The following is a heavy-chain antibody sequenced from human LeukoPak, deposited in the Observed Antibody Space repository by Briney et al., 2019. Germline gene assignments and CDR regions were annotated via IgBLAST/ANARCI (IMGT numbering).Heavy chain of an antibody. D-gene: IGHD1/OR15-1a*01. V-gene: IGHV1-46*01. CDR3: AILRYNWNNLDP. CDR1: GYTFTSYY. Sequence: AASVKVSCKASGYTFTSYYMHWVRQAPGQGLEWMGIINPNGGSTTYAQKFQGRVTMTRETSTSTVYKELSSLRSEDTAVYYCAILRYNWNNLDPWGQGTLVTVSS. CDR2: INPNGGST. J-gene: IGHJ5*02.